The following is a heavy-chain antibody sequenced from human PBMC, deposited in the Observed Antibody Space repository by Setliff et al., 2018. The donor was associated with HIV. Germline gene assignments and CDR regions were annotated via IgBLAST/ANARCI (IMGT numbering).Heavy chain of an antibody. CDR1: GFTFSSYE. Sequence: GGSLRLSCAASGFTFSSYEMDGFRQAPGKGLEWVSYITGSSDTIYYADSVKGRFTISRDNAKNSLYLQMNTLRAEDTAVYYCAREGITGTTLHPYWGQGTLVTVPQ. CDR2: ITGSSDTI. J-gene: IGHJ4*02. V-gene: IGHV3-48*03. CDR3: AREGITGTTLHPY. D-gene: IGHD1-7*01.